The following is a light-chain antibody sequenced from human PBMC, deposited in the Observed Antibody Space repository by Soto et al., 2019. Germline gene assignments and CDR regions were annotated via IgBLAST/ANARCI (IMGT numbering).Light chain of an antibody. Sequence: QSALTQPRSVSGSPGQSITISCTGTSSDVGGYNYVSWYRQHPGKAPKLMIYDVSKRPSGVTDRFSGSKSGNTASLTISGLQDEDEADYYCCSYAGSYTHYVFGTGTKLTVL. CDR3: CSYAGSYTHYV. CDR2: DVS. CDR1: SSDVGGYNY. V-gene: IGLV2-11*01. J-gene: IGLJ1*01.